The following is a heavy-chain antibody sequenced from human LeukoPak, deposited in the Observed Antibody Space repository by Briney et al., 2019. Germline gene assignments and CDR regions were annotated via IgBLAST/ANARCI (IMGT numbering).Heavy chain of an antibody. V-gene: IGHV3-30*18. D-gene: IGHD2-2*01. CDR3: AKDGGRVVVLPALGLGY. J-gene: IGHJ4*02. Sequence: GRSLRLSCAASGFTISTYGMHWVRQAPGKGLEWVAVISYNGSKIYYADSVKGRFTISRDNSKNTLHLQMNSLRAEDTAVYYCAKDGGRVVVLPALGLGYWGQGTLVTVSS. CDR1: GFTISTYG. CDR2: ISYNGSKI.